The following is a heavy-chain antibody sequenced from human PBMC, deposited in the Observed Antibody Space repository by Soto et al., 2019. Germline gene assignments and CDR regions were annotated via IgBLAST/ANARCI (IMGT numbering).Heavy chain of an antibody. CDR1: GGTFSSYT. V-gene: IGHV1-69*08. CDR3: AREKYYYDSSGYQLFDY. J-gene: IGHJ4*02. D-gene: IGHD3-22*01. Sequence: QVQLVQSGAEVKKPGSSVKVSCKASGGTFSSYTISWVRQAPGQGLEWMGRIIPILGIANYAQKFQGRVTITADKSTSTAYMELSSLRSEDTAVYYCAREKYYYDSSGYQLFDYWGQGTLVTVSS. CDR2: IIPILGIA.